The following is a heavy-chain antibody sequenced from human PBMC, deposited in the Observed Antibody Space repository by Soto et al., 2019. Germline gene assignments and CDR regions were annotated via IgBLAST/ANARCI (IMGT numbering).Heavy chain of an antibody. CDR3: ARESSSWYFGMDV. Sequence: PGGSLRLSCAASGFTFSSYGMHWVRQAPGKGLEWVAVIWYDGSNKYYADSVKGRFTISRDNSKNTLYLQMNSLRAEDTAVYYCARESSSWYFGMDVWGQGTTVTVSS. V-gene: IGHV3-33*01. CDR2: IWYDGSNK. CDR1: GFTFSSYG. D-gene: IGHD6-13*01. J-gene: IGHJ6*02.